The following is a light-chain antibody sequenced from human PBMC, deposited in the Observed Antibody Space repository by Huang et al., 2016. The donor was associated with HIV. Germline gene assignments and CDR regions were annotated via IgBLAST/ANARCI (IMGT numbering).Light chain of an antibody. CDR3: QQYNSYSPST. Sequence: DIQMTQSPSTLSASVGDRVTITCRASQSISSWLAWYQQKPGKAPKLLIYKASSLESGVPSWFSGSGSGTEFTLTISSLQPDDFATYYCQQYNSYSPSTFGQGTKVEIK. V-gene: IGKV1-5*03. CDR1: QSISSW. CDR2: KAS. J-gene: IGKJ1*01.